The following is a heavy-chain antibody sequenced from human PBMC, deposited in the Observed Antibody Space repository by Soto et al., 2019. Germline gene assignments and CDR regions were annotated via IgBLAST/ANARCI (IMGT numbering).Heavy chain of an antibody. CDR2: ISSSSSTI. CDR1: GFTFSSYS. D-gene: IGHD3-9*01. CDR3: ARDSRYFDWLKTIDY. Sequence: GGSLRLSCAASGFTFSSYSMNWVRQAPGKGLEWVSYISSSSSTIYYADSVKGRFTISRDNAKNSLYLQMNSLRDEDTAVYYCARDSRYFDWLKTIDYWGQGTLVTVSS. V-gene: IGHV3-48*02. J-gene: IGHJ4*02.